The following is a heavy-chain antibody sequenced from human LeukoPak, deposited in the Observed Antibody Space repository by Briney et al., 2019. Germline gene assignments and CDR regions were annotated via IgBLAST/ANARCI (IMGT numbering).Heavy chain of an antibody. CDR3: AFIHLNFDY. CDR1: GFTFSNYW. J-gene: IGHJ4*02. V-gene: IGHV3-7*05. D-gene: IGHD5-18*01. Sequence: GGSLRLSCAASGFTFSNYWMTWVRQAPGKGLEWVANIKDDGSEKYYVDSVKGRFTISRDNAKNSLYLQMNSLRAEDTAVYYCAFIHLNFDYWGQGTLLTVSS. CDR2: IKDDGSEK.